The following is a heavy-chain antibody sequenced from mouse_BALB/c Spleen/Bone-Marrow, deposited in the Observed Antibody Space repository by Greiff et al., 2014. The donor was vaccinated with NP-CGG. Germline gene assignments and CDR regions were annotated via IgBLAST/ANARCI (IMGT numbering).Heavy chain of an antibody. CDR3: AREATMITWFAY. V-gene: IGHV2-9*02. CDR1: GFSLTSYG. Sequence: QVQLKHSGPGLVAPSQSLSITCTVSGFSLTSYGVHWVRQPPGKGLEWLGVIWAGGSTNYNSALMSRLSISKDNSKSQVFLKMNSLQTDDTAMYYCAREATMITWFAYWGQGTLVTVSA. CDR2: IWAGGST. J-gene: IGHJ3*01. D-gene: IGHD2-4*01.